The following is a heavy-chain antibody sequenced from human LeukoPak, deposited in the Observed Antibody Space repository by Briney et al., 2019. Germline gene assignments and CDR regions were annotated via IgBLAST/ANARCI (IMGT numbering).Heavy chain of an antibody. CDR2: IYYSGST. Sequence: PSETLSLTCTVSVGSISSSSYYWGWIRQPPGKGLEWIGIIYYSGSTYYNPSLESRLTISVDTSKNQFSLKLSSVTATDTAVYYCARRGYCSSTSCYEYWFDPWGQGTLVTVSS. CDR1: VGSISSSSYY. V-gene: IGHV4-39*01. J-gene: IGHJ5*02. D-gene: IGHD2-2*01. CDR3: ARRGYCSSTSCYEYWFDP.